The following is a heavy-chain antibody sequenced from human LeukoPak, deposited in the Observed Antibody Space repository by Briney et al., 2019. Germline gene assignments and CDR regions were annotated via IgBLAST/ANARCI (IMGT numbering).Heavy chain of an antibody. CDR1: GFTFSNYW. D-gene: IGHD3-9*01. J-gene: IGHJ4*02. V-gene: IGHV3-7*01. Sequence: PGGSLRLSCAASGFTFSNYWMSWVRQAPGKGLEWVANIKPDGSEKFYVDSVKGRFTISRDNAKNSLYLQMNSLRAEDTAVYYCARGSEVRYFDWLYYWGQGTLVTVSS. CDR3: ARGSEVRYFDWLYY. CDR2: IKPDGSEK.